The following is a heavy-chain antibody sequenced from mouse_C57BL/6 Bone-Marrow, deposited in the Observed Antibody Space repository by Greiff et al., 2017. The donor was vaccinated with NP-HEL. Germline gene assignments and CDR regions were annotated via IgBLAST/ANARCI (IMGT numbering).Heavy chain of an antibody. J-gene: IGHJ2*01. V-gene: IGHV1-59*01. Sequence: QVQLQQPGAELVRPGTSVKLSCKASGYTFTSYWMHWVKQRPGQGLEWIGVIDPSESYTNYNQKFKGKATLTVDTSSSTAYMQLSSLTSEDSAVYYCARLYYFDYWGQGTTLTVSS. CDR1: GYTFTSYW. CDR2: IDPSESYT. CDR3: ARLYYFDY.